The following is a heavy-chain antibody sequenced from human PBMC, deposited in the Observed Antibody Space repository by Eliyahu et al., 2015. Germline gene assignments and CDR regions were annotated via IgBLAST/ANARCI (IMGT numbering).Heavy chain of an antibody. CDR1: GFXXSSYA. CDR3: ARVQYQLLRGGFDY. J-gene: IGHJ4*02. Sequence: QVQLVESGGGVVQPGRSLXLSCAASGFXXSSYAMHWVRQAPGKGLEWVAVXSYDGSNKYYADSVKGRFTISRDNSKNTLYLQMNSLRAEDTAVYYCARVQYQLLRGGFDYWGQGTLVTVSS. D-gene: IGHD2-2*01. CDR2: XSYDGSNK. V-gene: IGHV3-30*01.